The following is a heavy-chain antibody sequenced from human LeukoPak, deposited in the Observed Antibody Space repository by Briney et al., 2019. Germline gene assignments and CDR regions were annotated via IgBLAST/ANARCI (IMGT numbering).Heavy chain of an antibody. CDR2: INSDGSST. V-gene: IGHV3-74*01. CDR1: GFTLSNHW. CDR3: ARGDGGYSMDY. D-gene: IGHD2-21*01. J-gene: IGHJ4*02. Sequence: GGSLRLSCAASGFTLSNHWMIWVRQAPGKGLVWVSRINSDGSSTSYADSVKGRFTISRDNAKNTLYLQMNSLRAEDTAVYYCARGDGGYSMDYWGQGTLVTVSS.